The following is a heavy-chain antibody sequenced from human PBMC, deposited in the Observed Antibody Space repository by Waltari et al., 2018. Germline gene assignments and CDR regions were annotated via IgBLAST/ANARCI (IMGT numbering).Heavy chain of an antibody. D-gene: IGHD5-18*01. CDR3: ARVRAMVSWYFDL. Sequence: LQLQESGPGLVKPSETLSLTCTVSGGSISSGSYYWGWIRQPPGKGLEWVSVIYSGGSTYYADSVKGRFTISRDNSKNTLYLQMNSLRAEDTAVYYCARVRAMVSWYFDLWGRGTLVTVSS. CDR1: GGSISSGSYY. V-gene: IGHV3-53*01. CDR2: IYSGGST. J-gene: IGHJ2*01.